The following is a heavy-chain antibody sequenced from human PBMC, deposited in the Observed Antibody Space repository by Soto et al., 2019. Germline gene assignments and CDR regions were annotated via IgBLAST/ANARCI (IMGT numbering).Heavy chain of an antibody. D-gene: IGHD3-22*01. J-gene: IGHJ4*02. CDR2: MRHSGST. Sequence: QVQLQESGPGLVKPSQTLSLTCTVSGESISSADFSWSWIRQHPGQGLEWTGYMRHSGSTFYNPSLRSRLHISVGTSANQFSLRLTSGTAADTAVYYCAGRRPDYFDSSTYVEDYWGQGTLVTVSS. CDR3: AGRRPDYFDSSTYVEDY. CDR1: GESISSADFS. V-gene: IGHV4-31*03.